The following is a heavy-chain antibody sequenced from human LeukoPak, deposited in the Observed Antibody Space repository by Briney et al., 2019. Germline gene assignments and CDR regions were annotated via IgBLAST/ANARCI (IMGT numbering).Heavy chain of an antibody. J-gene: IGHJ6*02. V-gene: IGHV4-59*01. Sequence: SETLSLTCTVSGGSISSYYWSWIRQPPGKGLEWIGYIYYSGSTNYNPSLKSRVTISVDTSKSQFPLKLSSVTAADTAVYYCARGDGWYYGMDVWGQGTTVTVSS. D-gene: IGHD5-24*01. CDR1: GGSISSYY. CDR2: IYYSGST. CDR3: ARGDGWYYGMDV.